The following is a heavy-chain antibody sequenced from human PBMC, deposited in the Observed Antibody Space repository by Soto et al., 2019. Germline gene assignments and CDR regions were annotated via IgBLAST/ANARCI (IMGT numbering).Heavy chain of an antibody. J-gene: IGHJ4*02. CDR1: GFTLSSYA. Sequence: PGGSLRLSCAASGFTLSSYAMSWVRQAPGKGLEWVSAISGSGGSTYYADSVKGRFTISRDNSKNTLYLQMNSLRAEDTAVYYCAKTDRWRGLEPTFDDWGQGTLVTVSS. CDR2: ISGSGGST. CDR3: AKTDRWRGLEPTFDD. D-gene: IGHD1-1*01. V-gene: IGHV3-23*01.